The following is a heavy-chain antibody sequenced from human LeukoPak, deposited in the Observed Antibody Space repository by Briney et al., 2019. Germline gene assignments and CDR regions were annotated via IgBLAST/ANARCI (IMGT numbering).Heavy chain of an antibody. CDR1: GYTFTTYG. J-gene: IGHJ4*02. D-gene: IGHD2-15*01. CDR2: ISANNGDT. Sequence: ASVKVSCKASGYTFTTYGIIWVRQAPGQGLEWMGWISANNGDTNFAQKFQGRVTMTRDMSTSTVYMELSSLRSEDTAVYYCARDSPVVAALDYWGQGTLVTVSS. V-gene: IGHV1-18*01. CDR3: ARDSPVVAALDY.